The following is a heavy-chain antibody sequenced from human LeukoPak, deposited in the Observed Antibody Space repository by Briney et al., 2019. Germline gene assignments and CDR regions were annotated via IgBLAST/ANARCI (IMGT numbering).Heavy chain of an antibody. V-gene: IGHV1-18*01. CDR3: ARDARTTVTTGLLDPDLYYGMDV. D-gene: IGHD4-17*01. CDR1: GYTFTSYG. Sequence: ASVKVSCKASGYTFTSYGISWVRQAPGQGLEWMGWISAYNGNTNYAQKLQGGVTMTTDTSTSTAYMELRSLRSDDTAVYYCARDARTTVTTGLLDPDLYYGMDVWGQGTTVTVSS. J-gene: IGHJ6*02. CDR2: ISAYNGNT.